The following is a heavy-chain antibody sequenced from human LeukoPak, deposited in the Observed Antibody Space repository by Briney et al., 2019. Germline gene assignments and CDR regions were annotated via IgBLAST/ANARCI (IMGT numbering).Heavy chain of an antibody. Sequence: PGASVKVSCKASGYTFSTYDVTWVRQAPGQGPEWLGRINPSSGDANYAQKFRGRVALTTDTSTPTAYATLTTLTPDDTAVYYCARGEIGANNWHRLEHWGQGTLITVSP. J-gene: IGHJ4*02. CDR1: GYTFSTYD. D-gene: IGHD1-1*01. CDR3: ARGEIGANNWHRLEH. CDR2: INPSSGDA. V-gene: IGHV1-2*06.